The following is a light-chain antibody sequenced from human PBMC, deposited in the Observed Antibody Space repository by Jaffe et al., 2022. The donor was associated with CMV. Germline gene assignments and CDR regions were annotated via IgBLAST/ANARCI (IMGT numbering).Light chain of an antibody. CDR1: QSVSSSY. CDR2: GVS. J-gene: IGKJ1*01. Sequence: EIVLTQSPGTLSLSPGERATLSCRASQSVSSSYLAWYQQKPGLAPRLLIHGVSSRATGIPDRFSGSVSGTDFILTISRLEPEDFAVYYCQHYGNSPQTFGQGTKVEIK. CDR3: QHYGNSPQT. V-gene: IGKV3-20*01.